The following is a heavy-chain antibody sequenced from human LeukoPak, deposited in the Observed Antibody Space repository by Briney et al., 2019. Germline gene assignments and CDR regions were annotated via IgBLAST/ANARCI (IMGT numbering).Heavy chain of an antibody. V-gene: IGHV5-51*01. D-gene: IGHD2-15*01. Sequence: GESLKISCKGSGYSFTSYWIGWVRQMPGKGLEWMGIIYPGDSDTRYSPSFQGQVTISADKSISTVYLQWSSLKASDTAMYYCARQDDLRYCSGGSCPFDYWGQGTLVTVSS. CDR2: IYPGDSDT. CDR3: ARQDDLRYCSGGSCPFDY. CDR1: GYSFTSYW. J-gene: IGHJ4*02.